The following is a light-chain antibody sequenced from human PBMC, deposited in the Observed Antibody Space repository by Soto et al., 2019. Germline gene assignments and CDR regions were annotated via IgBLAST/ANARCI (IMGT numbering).Light chain of an antibody. CDR2: EVS. V-gene: IGLV2-8*01. CDR1: SSDVGRYNY. CDR3: GSYAGSSNFDV. J-gene: IGLJ1*01. Sequence: QSALTQPPSASGSPGQSVTISCTGTSSDVGRYNYVSWYQQHPGKAPKLIIYEVSKRPSGVPDRFSGSKSGNTAALTVSGLQADDEADYYCGSYAGSSNFDVFGTGTKVTVL.